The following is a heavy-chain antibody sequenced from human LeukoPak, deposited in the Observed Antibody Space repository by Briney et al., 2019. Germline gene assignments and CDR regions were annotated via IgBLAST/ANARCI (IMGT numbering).Heavy chain of an antibody. V-gene: IGHV3-23*01. CDR2: ITTSDGNT. D-gene: IGHD2-2*01. Sequence: GALKLFCAGSGFNFNSHYMSWVRQASGKGLEWVSTITTSDGNTYYADSVKGRFTISRDNSKNTLYLQMNSLRAEDTAVYYCAKNPCSSTSCYGDYWGQGTLVTVSS. CDR3: AKNPCSSTSCYGDY. CDR1: GFNFNSHY. J-gene: IGHJ4*02.